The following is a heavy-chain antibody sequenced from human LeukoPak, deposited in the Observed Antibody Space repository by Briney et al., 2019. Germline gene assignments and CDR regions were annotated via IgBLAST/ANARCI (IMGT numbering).Heavy chain of an antibody. CDR2: INWNGGST. D-gene: IGHD5-24*01. CDR3: TRWLQLEYYFDY. V-gene: IGHV3-20*04. J-gene: IGHJ4*02. Sequence: GGSLRLSCAASGFTFDDYGMSWVRQAPGKGLEWVSGINWNGGSTGYADSVKGRFTISRDNAKNSLYLQMNSLRAEDTALYYCTRWLQLEYYFDYWGQGTLVTVSS. CDR1: GFTFDDYG.